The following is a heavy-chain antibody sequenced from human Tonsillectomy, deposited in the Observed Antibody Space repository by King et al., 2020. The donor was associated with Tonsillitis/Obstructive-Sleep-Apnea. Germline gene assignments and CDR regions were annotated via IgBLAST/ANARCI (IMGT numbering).Heavy chain of an antibody. CDR2: IKSKTDGGTT. V-gene: IGHV3-15*01. J-gene: IGHJ3*02. Sequence: DVQLVESGGGLVKPGGSLRLSCAASGFTFSNAWMSWVRQAPGKGLEWVGRIKSKTDGGTTDYAAPVKGRFTISRDESKNTLYLQMNSLKTEDTAVYYCTTDIVVVPAAMGGDAFDIWGQGTMVTVSS. CDR1: GFTFSNAW. D-gene: IGHD2-2*01. CDR3: TTDIVVVPAAMGGDAFDI.